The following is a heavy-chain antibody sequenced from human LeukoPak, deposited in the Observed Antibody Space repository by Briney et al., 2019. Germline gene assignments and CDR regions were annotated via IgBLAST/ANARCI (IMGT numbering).Heavy chain of an antibody. CDR3: ARGDGDLYYYYYYMDV. Sequence: SETLSLTCTVSGGSISSYYWSWIRQPAGKGLEWIGRIYTSGSTNYNPPLKSRVTMSVDTSKNQFSLKLSSVTAADTAVYYCARGDGDLYYYYYYMDVWGKGSTVTVSS. V-gene: IGHV4-4*07. D-gene: IGHD4-17*01. J-gene: IGHJ6*03. CDR1: GGSISSYY. CDR2: IYTSGST.